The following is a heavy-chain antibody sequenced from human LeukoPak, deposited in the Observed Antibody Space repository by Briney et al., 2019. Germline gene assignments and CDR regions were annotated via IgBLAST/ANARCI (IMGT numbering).Heavy chain of an antibody. J-gene: IGHJ6*02. CDR2: ISGSGANT. CDR3: ARVRGYYYGMDV. V-gene: IGHV3-23*01. CDR1: GFTFSTYA. Sequence: PGGSLRLPRAASGFTFSTYAMSWVRQAPGKGLEWVSTISGSGANTYYADSVRGRFTISRDNSKNTLYLHMNSLRAEDTAVYYCARVRGYYYGMDVWGQGTTVTVSS.